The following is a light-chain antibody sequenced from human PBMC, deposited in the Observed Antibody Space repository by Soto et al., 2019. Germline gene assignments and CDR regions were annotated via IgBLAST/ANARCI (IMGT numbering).Light chain of an antibody. CDR3: HQFGYSPRT. J-gene: IGKJ1*01. CDR2: ATS. Sequence: EIVLTQSPGTLSLSPGETATLSCRASQTVNSDSLAWFQQRPGQAPRLLIFATSRRANDIPDRFSESGSGTDFPLASRRLEPEDFAVYYCHQFGYSPRTFGQGTKVQ. V-gene: IGKV3-20*01. CDR1: QTVNSDS.